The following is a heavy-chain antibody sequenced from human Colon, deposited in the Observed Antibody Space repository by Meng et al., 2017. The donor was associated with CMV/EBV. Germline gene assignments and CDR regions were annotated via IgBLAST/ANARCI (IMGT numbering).Heavy chain of an antibody. Sequence: VTGDSISSGEKYWSWIRQPPGKGLEWIGFIYYSGTASYNPSLKSRVTISVDTSKNQFSLRLTSVTAADTAVYYCARDAPPRSGYNDYWGQGALVTVSS. V-gene: IGHV4-30-4*01. CDR2: IYYSGTA. D-gene: IGHD3-3*01. J-gene: IGHJ4*02. CDR1: GDSISSGEKY. CDR3: ARDAPPRSGYNDY.